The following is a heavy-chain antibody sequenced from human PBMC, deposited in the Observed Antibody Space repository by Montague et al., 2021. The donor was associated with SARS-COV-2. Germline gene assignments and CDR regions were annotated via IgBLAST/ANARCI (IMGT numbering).Heavy chain of an antibody. V-gene: IGHV2-70*04. D-gene: IGHD3-9*01. CDR1: GFSLSTSGMR. Sequence: PALVKPTQTLTLTCTFSGFSLSTSGMRASWIRQPPGKALEWLARIDWDDDKFHSTSLKTRLTISKDTSKNQVVLTMTNMDPVDTAMYYCARSYYDILTAYYTPFDYWGQGTLVTVSS. CDR3: ARSYYDILTAYYTPFDY. CDR2: IDWDDDK. J-gene: IGHJ4*02.